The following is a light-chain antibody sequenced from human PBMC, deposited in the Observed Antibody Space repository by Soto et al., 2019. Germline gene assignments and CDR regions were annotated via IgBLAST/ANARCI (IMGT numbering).Light chain of an antibody. J-gene: IGKJ5*01. CDR3: MQGTHWPPIT. Sequence: IVVTHSPESLPKSLGERVTINCKTSQTVLFRSNSQNYVAWFQHRAGQPPKLLIYWASIRQSGVPDRFSGSGSGTDFTLKISRVEAEDVGVYYCMQGTHWPPITFAQGTRLAVK. CDR2: WAS. CDR1: QTVLFRSNSQNY. V-gene: IGKV4-1*01.